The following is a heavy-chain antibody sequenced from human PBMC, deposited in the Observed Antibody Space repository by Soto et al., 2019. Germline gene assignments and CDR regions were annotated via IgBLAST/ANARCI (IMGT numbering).Heavy chain of an antibody. D-gene: IGHD3-22*01. CDR1: GFTFSSYA. V-gene: IGHV3-23*01. J-gene: IGHJ6*02. CDR3: AKDRISTYYYDSSRINYGMDV. Sequence: GGSLRLSCAASGFTFSSYAMTWVRQTPGKGLQWVSSISGSGGRTYYADSVKGRFTISRDNSKNTLYPQMNSLRVEDKAVYYCAKDRISTYYYDSSRINYGMDVWGQGTTVTVSS. CDR2: ISGSGGRT.